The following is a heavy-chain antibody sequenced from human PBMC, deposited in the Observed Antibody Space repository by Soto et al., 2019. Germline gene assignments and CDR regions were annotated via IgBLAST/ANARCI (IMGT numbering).Heavy chain of an antibody. CDR1: GGSISSYY. J-gene: IGHJ4*02. Sequence: SETLSLTCTVSGGSISSYYWSWIRQPPGKGLEWIGYIYYSGSTNYNPSLKSRVTISVDTSKNQFSLKLSSVTTADTAVYYCARVLGRSVLDYWGQGTLVTVSS. D-gene: IGHD1-26*01. V-gene: IGHV4-59*01. CDR2: IYYSGST. CDR3: ARVLGRSVLDY.